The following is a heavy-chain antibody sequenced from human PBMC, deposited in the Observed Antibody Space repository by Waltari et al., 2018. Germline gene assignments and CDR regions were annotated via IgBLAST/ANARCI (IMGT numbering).Heavy chain of an antibody. D-gene: IGHD3-16*01. V-gene: IGHV3-66*01. CDR2: IYSGGNT. Sequence: EVQLVESGGGLVQPGGSLRLSCVASGFTVGNNYLGLVRQAPGKGLEWVSLIYSGGNTRYADSVKGRFTISRDGSKNTVYLQMTSLRAEDTAVYYCARNVGELGVWGQGTTVTVSS. J-gene: IGHJ6*02. CDR3: ARNVGELGV. CDR1: GFTVGNNY.